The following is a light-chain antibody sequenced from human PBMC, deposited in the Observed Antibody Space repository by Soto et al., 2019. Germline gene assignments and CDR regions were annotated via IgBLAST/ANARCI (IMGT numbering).Light chain of an antibody. V-gene: IGKV3-20*01. CDR2: DAS. Sequence: IGLTQSPGTLSLSPGERGTLSCRASQTVSSNFLAWYQQKPGQAPRLLIFDASTRATGIPDRFKGSGSGTDFTLTITRLEPEDSAFYYCHHYGRSLWTFGQGTKV. J-gene: IGKJ1*01. CDR3: HHYGRSLWT. CDR1: QTVSSNF.